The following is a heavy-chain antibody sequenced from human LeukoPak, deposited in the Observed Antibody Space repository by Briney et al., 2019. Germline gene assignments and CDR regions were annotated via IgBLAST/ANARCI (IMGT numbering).Heavy chain of an antibody. J-gene: IGHJ5*02. CDR3: ARWYHSSGLRGFYP. CDR2: IGTAGDT. CDR1: GFTFSNYD. V-gene: IGHV3-13*01. D-gene: IGHD3-22*01. Sequence: PGGSLRLSCAASGFTFSNYDMHWVRQASGKGLEWVSTIGTAGDTYYPDSVKGRFTLSRENAKNSLYLQLNSLRVGDTAVYYCARWYHSSGLRGFYPWGQGALVTVSS.